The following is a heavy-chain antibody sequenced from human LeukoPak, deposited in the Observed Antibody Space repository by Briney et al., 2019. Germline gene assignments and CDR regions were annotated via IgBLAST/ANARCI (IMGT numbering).Heavy chain of an antibody. V-gene: IGHV1-69*04. CDR2: IIPILGIA. D-gene: IGHD1-26*01. CDR3: ARAHSGSYYSPYYFDY. J-gene: IGHJ4*02. CDR1: GGTFSSYA. Sequence: SVKVSCKASGGTFSSYAISWVRQAPGQGLEWMGRIIPILGIANYAQKFQGRVTITADKSTSTAYMELSSLRSEDTAVYYCARAHSGSYYSPYYFDYWGQGTLVTVSS.